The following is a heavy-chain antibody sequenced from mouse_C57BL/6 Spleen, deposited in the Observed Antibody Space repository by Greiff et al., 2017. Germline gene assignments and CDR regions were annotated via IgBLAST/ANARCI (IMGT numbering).Heavy chain of an antibody. CDR1: GFSLTSYG. Sequence: VQLQQSGPGLVAPSQSLSITCTVSGFSLTSYGVDWVRQPPGKGLEWLGVRWGGGSTNYNSALMSRRSISKDNSKNQVFLIMNSLPADETAMYYCTKQGDDAMDYWGQGTSVTVSS. CDR2: RWGGGST. V-gene: IGHV2-9*01. CDR3: TKQGDDAMDY. J-gene: IGHJ4*01.